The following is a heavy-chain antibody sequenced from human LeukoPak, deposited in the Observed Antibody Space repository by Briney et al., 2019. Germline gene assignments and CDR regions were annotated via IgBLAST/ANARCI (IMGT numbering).Heavy chain of an antibody. V-gene: IGHV4-59*08. D-gene: IGHD6-19*01. CDR1: GGSISSYY. CDR2: IYYSGST. CDR3: ARRTVAGMGDAFDT. Sequence: PSETLSLTCTVSGGSISSYYWSWIRQPPGKRLEWIGYIYYSGSTNYNPSLNSRVTISIDTSKNQFSLKLSSVTAADTAVYYCARRTVAGMGDAFDTWGQGTMVTVSS. J-gene: IGHJ3*02.